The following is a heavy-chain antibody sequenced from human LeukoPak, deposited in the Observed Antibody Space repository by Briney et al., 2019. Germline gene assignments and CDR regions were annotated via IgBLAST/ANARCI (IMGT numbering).Heavy chain of an antibody. D-gene: IGHD2-15*01. CDR1: GFTFSSYA. J-gene: IGHJ4*02. CDR2: ISGSGGST. V-gene: IGHV3-23*01. CDR3: AKVGGGYCSGGSCAVVDY. Sequence: GGSLRLSCAASGFTFSSYAMSWVRQAPGKGLEWVSAISGSGGSTYYADSVKGRFTISRDNSKNTLYLQMNSLRAEDTAVYYCAKVGGGYCSGGSCAVVDYWGQGTLVTVSS.